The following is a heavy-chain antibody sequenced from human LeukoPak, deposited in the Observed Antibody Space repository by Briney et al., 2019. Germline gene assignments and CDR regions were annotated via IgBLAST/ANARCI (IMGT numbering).Heavy chain of an antibody. CDR1: GYTFTSYD. Sequence: VASVKVSCKASGYTFTSYDINWVRQATGQGLEWIGWMNPNSGNTGYAQKFQGRVTMTRNTSISTVYMELSSLRSEDTAVYYCARDPYRIYYYYYGMDVWGQGTTVTVSS. CDR3: ARDPYRIYYYYYGMDV. J-gene: IGHJ6*02. D-gene: IGHD2-15*01. V-gene: IGHV1-8*01. CDR2: MNPNSGNT.